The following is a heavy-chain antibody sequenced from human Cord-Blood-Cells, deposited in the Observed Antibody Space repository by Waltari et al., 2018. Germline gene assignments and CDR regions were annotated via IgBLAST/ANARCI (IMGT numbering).Heavy chain of an antibody. Sequence: QVQLQQWGAGLLKPSETLSLTCAVYGGSFRGYYWSWIRQPPGKGLEWIGEINHSGSTNYNPSLKSRVTISVDTSKNQFSLKLSSVTAADTAVYYCASLVIGAYWGQGTLVTVSS. CDR1: GGSFRGYY. V-gene: IGHV4-34*01. CDR3: ASLVIGAY. D-gene: IGHD2-21*01. J-gene: IGHJ4*02. CDR2: INHSGST.